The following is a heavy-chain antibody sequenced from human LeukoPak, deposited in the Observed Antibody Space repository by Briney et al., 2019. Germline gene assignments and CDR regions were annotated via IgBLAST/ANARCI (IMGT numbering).Heavy chain of an antibody. CDR3: ARPYYYDSRIDP. CDR2: MYYSGST. Sequence: SETLSLTCTVSGGSISSGDHYWSWIRQPQGKGLEWIAYMYYSGSTYYNPSLKSRVTMSADTSKNQLSLKLSSVTAADTAVYYCARPYYYDSRIDPWGQGILVTVSS. D-gene: IGHD3-22*01. J-gene: IGHJ5*02. V-gene: IGHV4-30-4*01. CDR1: GGSISSGDHY.